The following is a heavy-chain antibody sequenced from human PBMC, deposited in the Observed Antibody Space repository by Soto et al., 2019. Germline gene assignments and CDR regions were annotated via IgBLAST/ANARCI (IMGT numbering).Heavy chain of an antibody. CDR1: GFTFSSYG. CDR2: IWYDGSNK. CDR3: ARVVGDGSNEVYFQH. J-gene: IGHJ1*01. D-gene: IGHD2-21*01. Sequence: QVQLVESGGGVVQPGRSLRLSCAASGFTFSSYGMHWVRQAPGKGLEWVAVIWYDGSNKYYADSVKGRFTISRDNSKNTLYLQMNSLRAEDTAVYYCARVVGDGSNEVYFQHWGQGTLVTVSS. V-gene: IGHV3-33*01.